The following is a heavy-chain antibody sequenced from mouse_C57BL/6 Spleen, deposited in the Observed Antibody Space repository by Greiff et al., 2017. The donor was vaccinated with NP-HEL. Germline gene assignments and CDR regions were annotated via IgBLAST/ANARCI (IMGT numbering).Heavy chain of an antibody. CDR2: IYPGSGST. J-gene: IGHJ1*03. CDR3: ARGDGYHWYFDV. D-gene: IGHD2-3*01. V-gene: IGHV1-55*01. Sequence: VQLQQPGAELVKPGASVTMSCKASGYTFTSYWITWVKQRPGPGLEWIGDIYPGSGSTNYNEKFKSKATLTVDTSSSTAYMQLSSLTSEDSAVYYCARGDGYHWYFDVWGTGTTVTVSS. CDR1: GYTFTSYW.